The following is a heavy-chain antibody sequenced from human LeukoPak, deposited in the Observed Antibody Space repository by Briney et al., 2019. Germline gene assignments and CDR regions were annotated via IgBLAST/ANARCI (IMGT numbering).Heavy chain of an antibody. Sequence: ASVKVSCKASGYTFTGYYIHWVRLAPGQGLAWMGRNNSNNGVSNYAQRFQGRVTMTRDTSISTAYMELSGLTSDDTAVYYCARRFCTGGSCYPDYWGQGTLVTVSS. CDR1: GYTFTGYY. D-gene: IGHD2-15*01. CDR3: ARRFCTGGSCYPDY. CDR2: NNSNNGVS. V-gene: IGHV1-2*02. J-gene: IGHJ4*02.